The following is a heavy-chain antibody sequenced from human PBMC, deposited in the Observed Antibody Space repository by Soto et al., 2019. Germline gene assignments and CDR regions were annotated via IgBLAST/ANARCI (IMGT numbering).Heavy chain of an antibody. Sequence: EAGGSLRLSCAASGFTFGSYAMRWVRQAPGKGLEWVSSIDESGGNTFFAVFLKVRLTPRTTHSPYTTFLRIACLQGGSLDAYYSVMYFWARLKLLFFGFEVWGQGTTVTVSS. D-gene: IGHD2-15*01. CDR1: GFTFGSYA. CDR3: VMYFWARLKLLFFGFEV. J-gene: IGHJ6*02. V-gene: IGHV3-23*01. CDR2: IDESGGNT.